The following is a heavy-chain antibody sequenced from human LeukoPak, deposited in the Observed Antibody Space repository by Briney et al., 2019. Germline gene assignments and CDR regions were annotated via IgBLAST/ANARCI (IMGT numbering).Heavy chain of an antibody. D-gene: IGHD1-26*01. V-gene: IGHV3-23*01. Sequence: GGSLRLSCAASGFTFSSYGMSWVRQAPGKGLEWVSSISGSGGSTYYADSVKGRFTISRGNSKNTLYLQMNSLRAEDTAVYYCAKDGAVGLNYYYYMDVWGKGTTVTISS. CDR1: GFTFSSYG. CDR3: AKDGAVGLNYYYYMDV. J-gene: IGHJ6*03. CDR2: ISGSGGST.